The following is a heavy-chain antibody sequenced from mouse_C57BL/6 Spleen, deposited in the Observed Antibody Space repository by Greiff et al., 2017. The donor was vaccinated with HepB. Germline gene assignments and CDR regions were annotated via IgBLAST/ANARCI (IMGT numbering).Heavy chain of an antibody. J-gene: IGHJ1*03. V-gene: IGHV1-50*01. CDR2: IDPSDSYT. Sequence: QVQLKQPGAELVKPGASVKLSCKASGYTFTSYWMQWVKQRPGQGLEWIGEIDPSDSYTNYNQKFKGKATLTVDTSSSTAYMQLSSLTSEDSAVYYCARPLYGSSFYWYFDVWGTGTTVTVSS. CDR1: GYTFTSYW. D-gene: IGHD1-1*01. CDR3: ARPLYGSSFYWYFDV.